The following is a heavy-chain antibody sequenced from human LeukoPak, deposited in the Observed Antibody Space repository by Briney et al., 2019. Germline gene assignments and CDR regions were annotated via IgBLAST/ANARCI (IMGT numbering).Heavy chain of an antibody. CDR1: GFTFSSYS. Sequence: GGSLRLSCAASGFTFSSYSMNWVRQAPGKGLEWVSYIDGSSSPIHYADSVKGRFTISRDNARNSVYLQMNSLRDEDTAVYYCGRDPGAVGDGYPIDYWGQGTLVTVSS. CDR2: IDGSSSPI. J-gene: IGHJ4*02. D-gene: IGHD5-24*01. V-gene: IGHV3-48*02. CDR3: GRDPGAVGDGYPIDY.